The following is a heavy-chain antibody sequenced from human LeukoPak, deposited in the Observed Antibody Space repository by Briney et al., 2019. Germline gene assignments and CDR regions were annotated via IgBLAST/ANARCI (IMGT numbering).Heavy chain of an antibody. D-gene: IGHD6-13*01. V-gene: IGHV4-34*01. CDR3: ASRGGGIAAAGTYY. J-gene: IGHJ4*02. Sequence: SETLSLTCTVSGDSIRSYYWSWIRQPPGKGLEWIGEINHSGSTNYNPSLKSRVTISVDTSKNQFSLKLSSVTAADTAVYYCASRGGGIAAAGTYYWGQGTLVTVSS. CDR2: INHSGST. CDR1: GDSIRSYY.